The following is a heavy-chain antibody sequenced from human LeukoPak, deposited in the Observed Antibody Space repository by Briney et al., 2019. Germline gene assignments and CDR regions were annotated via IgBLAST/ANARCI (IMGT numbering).Heavy chain of an antibody. J-gene: IGHJ6*03. CDR2: IYTSGST. V-gene: IGHV4-61*02. D-gene: IGHD1-26*01. CDR1: GGSISSGSYY. Sequence: SETLSLTCTVSGGSISSGSYYWSWIRQPAGKGLEWIGRIYTSGSTNYNPSLKSRVTISVDTSKNQFSLKLSSVTAADTAVYYCARGLISGRRAYYYYMDVWGKGTTVTVSS. CDR3: ARGLISGRRAYYYYMDV.